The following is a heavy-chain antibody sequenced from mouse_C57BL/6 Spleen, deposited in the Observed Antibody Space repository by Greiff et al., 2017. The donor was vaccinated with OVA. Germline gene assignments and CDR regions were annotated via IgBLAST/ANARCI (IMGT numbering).Heavy chain of an antibody. Sequence: QVQLQQPGTELVKPGASVKLSCKASGYTFTSYWMHWVKQRPGQGLEWIGNINPSNGGTNYNETFKSKATLTVDKSSSTAYMQLSSLTSEDSAVYYCARGTGASDYFDYWGQGTTLTVSS. V-gene: IGHV1-53*01. CDR2: INPSNGGT. D-gene: IGHD4-1*01. CDR3: ARGTGASDYFDY. CDR1: GYTFTSYW. J-gene: IGHJ2*01.